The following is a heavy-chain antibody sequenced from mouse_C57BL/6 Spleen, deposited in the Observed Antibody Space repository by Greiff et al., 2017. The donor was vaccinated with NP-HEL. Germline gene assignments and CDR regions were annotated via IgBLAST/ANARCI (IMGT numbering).Heavy chain of an antibody. D-gene: IGHD1-1*01. CDR1: GYTFTSYG. Sequence: QVQLQQSGAELARPGASVKLSCKASGYTFTSYGISWVKQRTGQGLEWIGEIYPRSGNTYYNEKFKGKATLTADQSSSTAYMELRSLTSEDSAVYFCDSEGGDYHGYAMDCWGQGTSATVSS. V-gene: IGHV1-81*01. CDR2: IYPRSGNT. J-gene: IGHJ4*01. CDR3: DSEGGDYHGYAMDC.